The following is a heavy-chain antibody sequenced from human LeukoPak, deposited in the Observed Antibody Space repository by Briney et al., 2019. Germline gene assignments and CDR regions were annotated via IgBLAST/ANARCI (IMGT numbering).Heavy chain of an antibody. CDR3: AKPYYHDDSGS. J-gene: IGHJ5*02. CDR1: GFTFSDYY. D-gene: IGHD3-22*01. V-gene: IGHV3-23*01. Sequence: PGGSLRLSCAASGFTFSDYYMSWIRQAPGKGLEWVAGISGSGRSTYYAGAVEGRFTISRDNSKNTVDLQMSGLRAEDTAIYYCAKPYYHDDSGSWGQGTRVTVSS. CDR2: ISGSGRST.